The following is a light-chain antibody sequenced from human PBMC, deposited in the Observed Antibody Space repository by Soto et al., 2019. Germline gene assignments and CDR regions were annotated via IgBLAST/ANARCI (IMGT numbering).Light chain of an antibody. J-gene: IGKJ1*01. V-gene: IGKV1-9*01. CDR2: AAS. Sequence: DIQLTQSPSFLSASVGDRVTITCRASQANSSYLAWFQQRPGKAPKVLIYAASTLQSGVPSRFSGSGSGTEFTLTISSLQPEDFATYFCQQLNSYPWTFGQGTKVEIK. CDR1: QANSSY. CDR3: QQLNSYPWT.